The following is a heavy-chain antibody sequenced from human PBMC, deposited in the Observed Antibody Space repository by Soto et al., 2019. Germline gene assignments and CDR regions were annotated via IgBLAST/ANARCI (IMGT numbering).Heavy chain of an antibody. J-gene: IGHJ6*02. D-gene: IGHD3-16*01. CDR1: GFTVSSNY. CDR2: IYSGGST. V-gene: IGHV3-53*01. Sequence: GGSLRLSCAASGFTVSSNYMSWVRQAPGKGLEWVSVIYSGGSTYYADSVKGRFTISRDNSKNTLYLQMNSLRAEDTAVYYCARDRTKGGYYYGMDVWGQETTVTVSS. CDR3: ARDRTKGGYYYGMDV.